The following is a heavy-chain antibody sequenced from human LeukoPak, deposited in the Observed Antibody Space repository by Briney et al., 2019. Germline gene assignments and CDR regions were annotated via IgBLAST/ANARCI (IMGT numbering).Heavy chain of an antibody. CDR2: ISAYNGNT. Sequence: ASVKVSCKASVYTFTSYGISCVRQAPGQGREWMGCISAYNGNTNYAHKIQGRVTMTTDTSTSTAYMELRSLRSDDTPVYYCARDCSSTSCYTGGGYYYYGMDVWGQGTTVTVSS. CDR3: ARDCSSTSCYTGGGYYYYGMDV. V-gene: IGHV1-18*01. CDR1: VYTFTSYG. J-gene: IGHJ6*02. D-gene: IGHD2-2*02.